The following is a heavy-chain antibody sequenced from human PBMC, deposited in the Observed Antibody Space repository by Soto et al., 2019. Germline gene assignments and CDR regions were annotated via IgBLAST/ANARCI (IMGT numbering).Heavy chain of an antibody. J-gene: IGHJ4*02. V-gene: IGHV4-30-2*01. CDR2: IYDSGST. CDR1: GGSISSGGYS. D-gene: IGHD3-22*01. CDR3: ARQDTSGYAFDY. Sequence: SETLSLTCAVSGGSISSGGYSWSWIRQPPGKGLEWIGYIYDSGSTYYNPSLKSRVTISVDRSKNQFSLKLSSVTAADTAVYYCARQDTSGYAFDYWGQGTLVTVSS.